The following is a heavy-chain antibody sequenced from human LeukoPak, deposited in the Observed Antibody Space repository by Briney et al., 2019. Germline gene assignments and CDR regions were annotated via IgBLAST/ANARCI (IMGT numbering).Heavy chain of an antibody. CDR3: AKDAPSFSYAHPVIQ. J-gene: IGHJ4*02. V-gene: IGHV3-30*02. CDR2: IRYDGSNK. D-gene: IGHD2-2*01. CDR1: GFTFSSYG. Sequence: GGSLRLSCAASGFTFSSYGMHWVRQAPGKGLEWVAFIRYDGSNKYYADSVKGRFTISRDNSKNTLYLQMNSLRAEDTAVYYCAKDAPSFSYAHPVIQWGQGTLVTVSS.